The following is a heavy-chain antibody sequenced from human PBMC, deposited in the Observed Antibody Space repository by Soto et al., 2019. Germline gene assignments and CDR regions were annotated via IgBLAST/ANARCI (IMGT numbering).Heavy chain of an antibody. V-gene: IGHV1-69*02. J-gene: IGHJ6*02. CDR1: GGTFSSYT. CDR3: ARGSESMISVHSYYYYGMDV. Sequence: QVQLVQSGAEVKKPGSSVKVSCKASGGTFSSYTISWVRQAPGQGHEWMGRIIPILGIANYAQKFQGRVTITADKSTSTAYMELSSLRSEDTAVYYCARGSESMISVHSYYYYGMDVWGQGTTVTVSS. D-gene: IGHD6-19*01. CDR2: IIPILGIA.